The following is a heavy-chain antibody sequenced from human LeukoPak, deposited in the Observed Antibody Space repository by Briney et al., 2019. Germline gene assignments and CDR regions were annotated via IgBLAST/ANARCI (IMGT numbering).Heavy chain of an antibody. CDR1: GGSISSHY. CDR2: IYYSGST. Sequence: SETLSLTCTVSGGSISSHYWSWIQQPPGKGLEWIGYIYYSGSTNYNPSLKSRVTISVDTSKSQFSLKLSSVTAADTAVYYCARGRYDFWSGYPHNWFDPWGQGTLVTVSS. D-gene: IGHD3-3*01. V-gene: IGHV4-59*11. J-gene: IGHJ5*02. CDR3: ARGRYDFWSGYPHNWFDP.